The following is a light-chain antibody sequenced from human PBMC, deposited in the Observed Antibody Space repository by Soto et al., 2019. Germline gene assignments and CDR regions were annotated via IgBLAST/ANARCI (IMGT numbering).Light chain of an antibody. CDR3: QHYNTRPLT. V-gene: IGKV3-15*01. Sequence: EILMTQSPGTLSVSPGERATLSCRASQSGSSNLAWDQQKPGQAPRLLIFGASTRATGIPARFSGSGSGTEFTLTISSLQSEDFAIYYCQHYNTRPLTFGGGNKVEIK. CDR1: QSGSSN. CDR2: GAS. J-gene: IGKJ4*01.